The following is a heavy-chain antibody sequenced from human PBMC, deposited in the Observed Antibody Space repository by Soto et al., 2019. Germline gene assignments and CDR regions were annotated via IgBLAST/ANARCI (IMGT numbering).Heavy chain of an antibody. CDR1: GFTFSSYA. CDR2: ISSNGGST. Sequence: GGSLRLSCSASGFTFSSYAMHWVRQAPGKGLEYVSAISSNGGSTYYADSVKGRFTISRDNSKNTLYLQMSSLRAEDTAVYYCVPLWFGELLGFDYWGQGTLVTVSS. CDR3: VPLWFGELLGFDY. D-gene: IGHD3-10*01. J-gene: IGHJ4*02. V-gene: IGHV3-64D*09.